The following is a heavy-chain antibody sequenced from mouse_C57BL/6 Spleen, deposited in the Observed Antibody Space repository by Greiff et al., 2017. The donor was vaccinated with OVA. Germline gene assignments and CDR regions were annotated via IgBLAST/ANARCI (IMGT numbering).Heavy chain of an antibody. CDR1: GYLFTGYY. CDR3: ARGGYYGSSYEYFDV. Sequence: VQLQQSGPELVKPGASVKISCKASGYLFTGYYMNWVKQSPEKSLEWIGEINPSTGGTTYNQKFKAKATLTVDKSSSTAYMQLKSLTSEDSAVYYCARGGYYGSSYEYFDVWGTGTTVTVSS. J-gene: IGHJ1*03. V-gene: IGHV1-42*01. D-gene: IGHD1-1*01. CDR2: INPSTGGT.